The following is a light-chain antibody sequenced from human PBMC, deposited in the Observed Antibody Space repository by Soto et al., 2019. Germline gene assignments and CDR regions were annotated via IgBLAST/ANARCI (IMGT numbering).Light chain of an antibody. Sequence: QSVLTQPPSVSAAPGQKVTISCSGSSSNIGNNYVSWYQQLPGTAPKLLIYENNKRPSGIPDRFSGSKSGTSATLGITGLQTGDEGDYYCGTWDSSLSAVVCGGWTKVTVL. V-gene: IGLV1-51*02. CDR2: ENN. CDR3: GTWDSSLSAVV. J-gene: IGLJ2*01. CDR1: SSNIGNNY.